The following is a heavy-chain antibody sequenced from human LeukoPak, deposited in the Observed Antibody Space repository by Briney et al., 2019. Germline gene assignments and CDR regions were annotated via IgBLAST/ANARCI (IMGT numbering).Heavy chain of an antibody. Sequence: SETLSLTCTVSGYSISSGYYWGWIRQPPGKGLEWIGSIYHSGSTYYNPSLKSRVTISVDTSKNQFSLKLSSVTAADTAVYYCASVQGDYYYYMDVWGKGTTVTVSS. V-gene: IGHV4-38-2*02. J-gene: IGHJ6*03. CDR3: ASVQGDYYYYMDV. CDR1: GYSISSGYY. CDR2: IYHSGST.